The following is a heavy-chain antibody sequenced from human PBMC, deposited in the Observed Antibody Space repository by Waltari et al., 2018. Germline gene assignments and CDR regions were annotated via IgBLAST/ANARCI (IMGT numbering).Heavy chain of an antibody. CDR1: GFTFSSYA. J-gene: IGHJ4*02. D-gene: IGHD2-15*01. Sequence: EVQLLESGGGLVQPGGSLRLYCAASGFTFSSYAMSWVRQATGKGLEWVSASSGMGGRPYHADSVNGRFTISRDNSKNTLYLQMNSLRAEDTAVDYWAKAGESHYYCSGGSCYRIRYYFDYWGQGTLVTVSS. CDR2: SSGMGGRP. V-gene: IGHV3-23*01. CDR3: AKAGESHYYCSGGSCYRIRYYFDY.